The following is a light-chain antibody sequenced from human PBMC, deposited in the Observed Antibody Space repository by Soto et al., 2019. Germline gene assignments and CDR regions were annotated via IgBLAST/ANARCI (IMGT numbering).Light chain of an antibody. CDR1: QSVSRY. CDR3: QQYNNWPQT. V-gene: IGKV3-15*01. J-gene: IGKJ5*01. CDR2: GAS. Sequence: EIVLTQSPATLSLSPGERATLSCRASQSVSRYLAWYQQKPGQAPRLLIYGASTRATGIPARFSGSGSGTEFTLTISSLQSEDFAVYYCQQYNNWPQTFGQGTRLEIK.